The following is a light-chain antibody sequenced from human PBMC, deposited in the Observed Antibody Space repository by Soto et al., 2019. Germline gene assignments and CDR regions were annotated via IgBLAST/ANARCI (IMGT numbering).Light chain of an antibody. CDR2: DAS. CDR3: QQRSNWPQIT. V-gene: IGKV3-11*01. J-gene: IGKJ4*01. Sequence: EIVLTQSPATLSLSPGERATLSCRASQSVSKYLAWYQQKPGQAPRLLIHDASNRATGIPARVSGSGSGTDFTLTISSLEHEDFGVYYGQQRSNWPQITFGGGTKVEIK. CDR1: QSVSKY.